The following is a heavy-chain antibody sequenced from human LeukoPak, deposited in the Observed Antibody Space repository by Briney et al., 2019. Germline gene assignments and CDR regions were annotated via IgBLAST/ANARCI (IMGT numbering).Heavy chain of an antibody. Sequence: GGSLRLSCAASGFTFSSYAMSWVRQAPGEGVEGGSVIYSGGSTYYADSVKGRFTISRDDSKNTLYLQMNNLRVEDTAVYYCARRVCGGDDCYSDYWGQGTLVTVSS. CDR3: ARRVCGGDDCYSDY. J-gene: IGHJ4*02. V-gene: IGHV3-53*01. D-gene: IGHD2-21*01. CDR2: IYSGGST. CDR1: GFTFSSYA.